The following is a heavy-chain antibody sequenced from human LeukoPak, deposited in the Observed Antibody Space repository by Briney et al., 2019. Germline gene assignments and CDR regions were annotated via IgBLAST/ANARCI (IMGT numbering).Heavy chain of an antibody. CDR3: ARDWGSSGWFNWFDP. D-gene: IGHD6-19*01. CDR2: ISHDGGAK. CDR1: GFSIGNYG. V-gene: IGHV3-30*03. J-gene: IGHJ5*02. Sequence: GGSLRLSCAVSGFSIGNYGMHWVRQAPDKGLEWVAMISHDGGAKYYGDSVKGRLTISRDNSENTLYLQMNSLRVEDTAVYYCARDWGSSGWFNWFDPWGQGTLVTVSS.